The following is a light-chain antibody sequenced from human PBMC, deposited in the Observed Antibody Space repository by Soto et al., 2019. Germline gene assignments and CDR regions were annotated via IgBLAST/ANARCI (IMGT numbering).Light chain of an antibody. CDR1: HSVSSSY. CDR2: GAS. J-gene: IGKJ5*01. V-gene: IGKV3-20*01. Sequence: EIVLTQSPGTLSLSPGERATLSCGASHSVSSSYLAWYQQKPGQAPRLLIYGASSRATGIPDRFSGSGSGTDFTLTISRLEPEDFAVYYCQQYGSSPLITFGQGTRLEIK. CDR3: QQYGSSPLIT.